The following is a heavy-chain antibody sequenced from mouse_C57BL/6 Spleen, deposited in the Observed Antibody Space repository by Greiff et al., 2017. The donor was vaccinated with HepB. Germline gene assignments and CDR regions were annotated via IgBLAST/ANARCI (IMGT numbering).Heavy chain of an antibody. CDR3: ARNEGLRRGVYFDY. CDR2: IWTGGGT. J-gene: IGHJ2*01. D-gene: IGHD2-4*01. Sequence: QVQLKQSGPGLVAPSQSLSITCTVSGFSLTSYAISWVRQPPGKGLEWLGVIWTGGGTNYNSALKSRLSISKDNSKSQVFLKMNSLQTDDTARYYCARNEGLRRGVYFDYWGQGTTLTVSS. CDR1: GFSLTSYA. V-gene: IGHV2-9-1*01.